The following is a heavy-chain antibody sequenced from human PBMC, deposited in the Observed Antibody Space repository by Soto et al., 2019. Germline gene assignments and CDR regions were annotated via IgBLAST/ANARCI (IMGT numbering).Heavy chain of an antibody. D-gene: IGHD3-10*01. CDR1: GFTFSSYA. Sequence: QVQLVESGGGVVQPGRSLRLSCAASGFTFSSYAMHWVRQAPGKGLEWVAVISYDGSNKYYADSVKGRFTISRDNSKNTRYLQMNSLRAEDTAVYYCARDYYGSGSSHDYWGQGTLVTVSS. CDR3: ARDYYGSGSSHDY. V-gene: IGHV3-30-3*01. J-gene: IGHJ4*02. CDR2: ISYDGSNK.